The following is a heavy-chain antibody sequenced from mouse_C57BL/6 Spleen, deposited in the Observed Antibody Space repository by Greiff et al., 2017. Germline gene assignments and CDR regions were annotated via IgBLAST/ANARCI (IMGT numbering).Heavy chain of an antibody. D-gene: IGHD1-1*01. CDR1: GYAFSSYW. V-gene: IGHV1-80*01. Sequence: QVHVKQSGAELVKPGASVKISCKASGYAFSSYWMNWVKQRPGKGLEWIGQIYPGDGDTNYNGKFKGKATLTADKSSSTAYMQLSSLTSEDSAVYFCARPGYGSSPDYWGQGTTLTVSS. CDR2: IYPGDGDT. CDR3: ARPGYGSSPDY. J-gene: IGHJ2*01.